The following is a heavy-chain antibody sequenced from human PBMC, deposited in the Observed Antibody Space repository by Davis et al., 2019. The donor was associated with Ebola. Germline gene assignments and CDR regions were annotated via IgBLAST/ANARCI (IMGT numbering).Heavy chain of an antibody. J-gene: IGHJ5*02. Sequence: SETLSLTCAVYGGSFSGYYWSWIRQPPGKGLEWIGEINHSGSTNYNPSLKSRVTISVDTSKNQFSLKLSSVTAADTAVYYCARAAYCSSTSCINWFDPWGQGTLVTVSS. CDR2: INHSGST. CDR1: GGSFSGYY. V-gene: IGHV4-34*01. D-gene: IGHD2-2*01. CDR3: ARAAYCSSTSCINWFDP.